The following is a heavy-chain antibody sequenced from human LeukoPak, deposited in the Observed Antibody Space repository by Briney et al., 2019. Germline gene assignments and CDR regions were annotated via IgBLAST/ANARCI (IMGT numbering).Heavy chain of an antibody. CDR3: ARGLTYYDFWSGYFPGYMDV. CDR1: GGTFSSYA. CDR2: IIPILGIA. V-gene: IGHV1-69*04. D-gene: IGHD3-3*01. Sequence: VASVKVSCKASGGTFSSYAISWVRQAPGQGLEWMGRIIPILGIANYAQKFQGRVTITADKSTSTAYMELSSLRSEDTAVYYCARGLTYYDFWSGYFPGYMDVWGKGTTVTVSS. J-gene: IGHJ6*03.